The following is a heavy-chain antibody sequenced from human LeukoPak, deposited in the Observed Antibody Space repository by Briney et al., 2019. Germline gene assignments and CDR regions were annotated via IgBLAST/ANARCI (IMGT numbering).Heavy chain of an antibody. CDR3: VEPYSSGPPFAY. J-gene: IGHJ4*02. V-gene: IGHV3-7*01. Sequence: PGGSLSLSCAATGFTFNNYWMTWVRQAPGKGLEWVANIKPDGSEKYYVDSVKGRFTISRDNAESSLYLQMNSLRVEDTAIFYCVEPYSSGPPFAYWRQGTLVTVSS. D-gene: IGHD6-19*01. CDR2: IKPDGSEK. CDR1: GFTFNNYW.